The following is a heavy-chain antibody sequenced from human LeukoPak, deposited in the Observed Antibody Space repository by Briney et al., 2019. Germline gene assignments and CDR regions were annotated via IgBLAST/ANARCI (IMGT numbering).Heavy chain of an antibody. D-gene: IGHD6-19*01. V-gene: IGHV3-30*03. Sequence: GGSLRLSCAASGFTFSTYGMHWVRQAQGKGLEWVAVISYDGSKKYYADSVKGRFTISRDNSKNTLYLQMNSLRAEDTAVYYCARVQRGIAVALDYWGQGTLATVSS. CDR2: ISYDGSKK. CDR3: ARVQRGIAVALDY. CDR1: GFTFSTYG. J-gene: IGHJ4*02.